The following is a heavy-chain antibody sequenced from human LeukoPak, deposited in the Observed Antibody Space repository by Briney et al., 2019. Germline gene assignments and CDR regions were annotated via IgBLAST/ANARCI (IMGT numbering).Heavy chain of an antibody. CDR2: ISTRSTYI. V-gene: IGHV3-21*01. Sequence: GGSLRLSCAASGFTFSNYNMNWVRQAPGKGLEWVSCISTRSTYIYYADSVKGRFSISRDNAKNSLYLQMNSLRAEDTAVYYCARLYSSGSPDYWGQGTLVTVSS. CDR1: GFTFSNYN. D-gene: IGHD6-19*01. J-gene: IGHJ4*02. CDR3: ARLYSSGSPDY.